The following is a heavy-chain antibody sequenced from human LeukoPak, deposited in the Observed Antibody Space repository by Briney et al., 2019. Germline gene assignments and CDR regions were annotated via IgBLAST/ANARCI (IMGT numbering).Heavy chain of an antibody. Sequence: GGSLRLSCAASGFTFSSYAMSWVRQAPGKGLEGVSVISGSGGSTYHADSVKGRFTISRDNSKNTLYLQMNSLRAEDTAVYYCARSYYYGSGSFDYWGQGTLVTVSS. V-gene: IGHV3-23*01. CDR2: ISGSGGST. D-gene: IGHD3-10*01. CDR1: GFTFSSYA. J-gene: IGHJ4*02. CDR3: ARSYYYGSGSFDY.